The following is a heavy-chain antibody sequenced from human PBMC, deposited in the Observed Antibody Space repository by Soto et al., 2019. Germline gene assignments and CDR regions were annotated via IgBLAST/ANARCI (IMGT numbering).Heavy chain of an antibody. CDR2: ISSSSSYI. J-gene: IGHJ3*02. Sequence: EVQLVESGGGLVKPGGSLRLSCAASGFTFSSYSMNWVRQAPGKGLEWVSSISSSSSYIYYADSVKGRFTISRDNAKNSLYLQMNSLRAEDTAVYYCARDLALDIVVVPAAIPQAFDIWGQGTMVTVSS. D-gene: IGHD2-2*03. CDR1: GFTFSSYS. V-gene: IGHV3-21*01. CDR3: ARDLALDIVVVPAAIPQAFDI.